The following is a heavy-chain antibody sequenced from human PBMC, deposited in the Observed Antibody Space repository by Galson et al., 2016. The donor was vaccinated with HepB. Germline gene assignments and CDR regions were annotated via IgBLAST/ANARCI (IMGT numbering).Heavy chain of an antibody. Sequence: TLSLTCTVSGGPINSGGHYWTWVRQHPGKGLEWIGYIYYGGSTYHSPSLKSRVTISMDTSKSQFSLRLNSVTAADTAIYYCVRGGTYYLSFWGQGTLVTVSS. CDR1: GGPINSGGHY. V-gene: IGHV4-31*03. J-gene: IGHJ4*02. CDR2: IYYGGST. D-gene: IGHD1-26*01. CDR3: VRGGTYYLSF.